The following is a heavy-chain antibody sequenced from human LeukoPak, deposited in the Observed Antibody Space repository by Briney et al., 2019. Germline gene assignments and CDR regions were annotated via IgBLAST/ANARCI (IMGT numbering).Heavy chain of an antibody. CDR1: GGSISSYY. D-gene: IGHD3-10*01. J-gene: IGHJ6*03. CDR2: IYCSGST. CDR3: ARDTMVRGVSRYYYYMDV. V-gene: IGHV4-59*01. Sequence: PSETLSLTCTVSGGSISSYYWSWIRQPPGEGLEWVGYIYCSGSTNYNPSLKSRVTISVDTSKNQFSLKLSSVTAADTAVYYCARDTMVRGVSRYYYYMDVWGKGTTVTVSS.